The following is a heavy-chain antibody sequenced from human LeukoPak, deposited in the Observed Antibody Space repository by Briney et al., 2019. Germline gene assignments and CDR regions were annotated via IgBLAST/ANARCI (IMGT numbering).Heavy chain of an antibody. Sequence: SETLSLTCTVSGDSISGNYWTWIRQPPGKGLEWIGYIYYSGSTNYNASLKSRVTISVDTSKNQFSLKLSSVTAADTAVYYCARGTHSYDSSGYAYYYFDYWGQGTLVTVSS. CDR2: IYYSGST. V-gene: IGHV4-59*01. D-gene: IGHD3-22*01. CDR1: GDSISGNY. CDR3: ARGTHSYDSSGYAYYYFDY. J-gene: IGHJ4*02.